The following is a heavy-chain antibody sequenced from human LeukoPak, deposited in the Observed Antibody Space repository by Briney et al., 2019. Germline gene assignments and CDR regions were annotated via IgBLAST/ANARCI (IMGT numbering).Heavy chain of an antibody. Sequence: GGSLRLSCAASGFTVSSNYMSWVRQAPGKGLEWVSVIYSGGSTYYADSVKGRFTISRDNSKNTLHLQMNSLRAEDTAVYYCARDSDDYDYSWGQGTLVTVSS. D-gene: IGHD4-11*01. CDR2: IYSGGST. CDR3: ARDSDDYDYS. V-gene: IGHV3-53*01. CDR1: GFTVSSNY. J-gene: IGHJ4*02.